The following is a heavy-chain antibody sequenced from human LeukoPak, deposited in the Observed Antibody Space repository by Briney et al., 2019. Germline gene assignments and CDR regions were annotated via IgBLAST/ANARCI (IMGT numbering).Heavy chain of an antibody. Sequence: QTGGSLRLSCAASGFTFSSYGMHWVRQAPGKGLEWVAVISYDGSNKYYADSVKGRFTISRDNSKNTLYLQMNSLRAEDTAVYYCAKRLRYYGDYPLDYWGQGTLVTVSS. J-gene: IGHJ4*02. CDR1: GFTFSSYG. D-gene: IGHD4-17*01. CDR3: AKRLRYYGDYPLDY. V-gene: IGHV3-30*18. CDR2: ISYDGSNK.